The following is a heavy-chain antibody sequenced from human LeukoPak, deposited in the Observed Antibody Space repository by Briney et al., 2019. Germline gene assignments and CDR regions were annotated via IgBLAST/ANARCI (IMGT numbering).Heavy chain of an antibody. V-gene: IGHV4-59*01. CDR1: GGSISSYY. D-gene: IGHD7-27*01. CDR3: ARVGNWAFYYYYYGMDV. Sequence: SETLSLTRTVSGGSISSYYWSWIRQPPGKGLEWMGYIYYSGSTNYNPSLKSRVTISVDTSKNQFSLKLSSVTAADTAVYYCARVGNWAFYYYYYGMDVWGQGTTVTVSS. CDR2: IYYSGST. J-gene: IGHJ6*02.